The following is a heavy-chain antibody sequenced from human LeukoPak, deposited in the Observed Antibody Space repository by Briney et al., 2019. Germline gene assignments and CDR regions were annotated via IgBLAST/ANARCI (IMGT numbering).Heavy chain of an antibody. Sequence: GRSLRLSCAASGFTFSSYGMHWVRQAPGKGLEWVAVISYDGSNKYYADSVKGRFTISRDNSKNTLYLQMNSLRAEDTAVYYCAKGSTQSSGWYGFDYWGQGTLDTVSS. CDR1: GFTFSSYG. V-gene: IGHV3-30*18. CDR3: AKGSTQSSGWYGFDY. D-gene: IGHD6-19*01. J-gene: IGHJ4*02. CDR2: ISYDGSNK.